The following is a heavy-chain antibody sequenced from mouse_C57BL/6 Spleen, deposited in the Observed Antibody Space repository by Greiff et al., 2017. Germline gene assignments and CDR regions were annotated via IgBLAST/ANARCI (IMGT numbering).Heavy chain of an antibody. D-gene: IGHD3-1*01. CDR2: IDPSDSYT. Sequence: QVQLQQPGAELVKPGASVKLSCKASGYTFTSYWMQWVKQRPGQGLEWIGEIDPSDSYTNYNQNFKGKATLTVDTSSSTAYMQLSSLTSEDSAVYYCARSGGALYAMDYWGQGTSVTVSS. CDR3: ARSGGALYAMDY. V-gene: IGHV1-50*01. J-gene: IGHJ4*01. CDR1: GYTFTSYW.